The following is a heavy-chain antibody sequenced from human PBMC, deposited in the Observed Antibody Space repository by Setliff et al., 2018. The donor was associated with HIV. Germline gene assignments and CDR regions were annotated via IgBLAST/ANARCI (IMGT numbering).Heavy chain of an antibody. CDR3: GRCMSVAVPEY. Sequence: PSETLFLTCAVSGYSISSGYYWGWIRQPPGKGLEWIGSIYHSGSTYYNPSLKSRVTISVDTSKNQFSLKLSSVTAADTAVYYCGRCMSVAVPEYWGQGTLVTVSS. CDR2: IYHSGST. V-gene: IGHV4-38-2*01. D-gene: IGHD2-21*01. J-gene: IGHJ4*02. CDR1: GYSISSGYY.